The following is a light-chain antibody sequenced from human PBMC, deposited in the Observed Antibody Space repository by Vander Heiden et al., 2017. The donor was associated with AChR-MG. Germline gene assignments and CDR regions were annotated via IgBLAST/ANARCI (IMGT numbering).Light chain of an antibody. CDR1: QSISNS. CDR2: DAS. J-gene: IGKJ1*01. CDR3: QQRENWPRT. Sequence: EIVLTQSPATLSLSPGEGAALSCRASQSISNSLAWYQQKAGQAPRLLIYDASNRASGIPGRFSGSGSGTDFTLNISSLEPEDFVFYYCQQRENWPRTFGQGTQVEIK. V-gene: IGKV3-11*01.